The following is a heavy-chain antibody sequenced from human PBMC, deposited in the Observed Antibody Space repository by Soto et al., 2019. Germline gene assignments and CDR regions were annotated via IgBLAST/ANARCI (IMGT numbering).Heavy chain of an antibody. CDR1: GFSLTTSGVG. CDR2: IYWDDDK. D-gene: IGHD3-3*01. J-gene: IGHJ4*02. CDR3: AHRVLRTVFGLVTTTAIYFDF. Sequence: QITLNESGPTQVKPRQTLTLTCTFSGFSLTTSGVGVRWIRQSPGKAPEWLALIYWDDDKRYSPSLKSRLTITKDTSKNKVVLTMADLDPADTATYYCAHRVLRTVFGLVTTTAIYFDFWGQGTPVAVSS. V-gene: IGHV2-5*02.